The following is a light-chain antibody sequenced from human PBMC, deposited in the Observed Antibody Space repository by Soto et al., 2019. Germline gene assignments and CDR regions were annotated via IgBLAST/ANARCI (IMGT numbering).Light chain of an antibody. CDR2: GAS. CDR1: QSVSSN. Sequence: EIVMTQSPATLSVSPGERATLSCRASQSVSSNLAWYQQKPGQAPRLLIYGASTRATGIPARFSGSGSGTDFTLTISSLQAEDVAVYYCQQYNNWPITFGQGTRLEI. CDR3: QQYNNWPIT. V-gene: IGKV3-15*01. J-gene: IGKJ5*01.